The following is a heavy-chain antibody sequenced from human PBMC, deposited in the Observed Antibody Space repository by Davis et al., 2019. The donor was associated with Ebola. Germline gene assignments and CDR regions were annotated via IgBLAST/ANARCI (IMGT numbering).Heavy chain of an antibody. V-gene: IGHV4-39*01. CDR2: INYSGNT. J-gene: IGHJ4*02. CDR1: GGSISSGSYY. CDR3: ARHPALYY. Sequence: SETLSLTCSVSGGSISSGSYYWGWSRQPPGQGLEWIGSINYSGNTYYNPTLKSRVTLSVDKSKNQFSLKGSSVTDADTAGYFCARHPALYYWGQGTLVTVSS. D-gene: IGHD2-15*01.